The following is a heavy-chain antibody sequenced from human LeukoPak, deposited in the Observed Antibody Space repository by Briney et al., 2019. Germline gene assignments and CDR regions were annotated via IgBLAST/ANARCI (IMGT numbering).Heavy chain of an antibody. J-gene: IGHJ4*02. V-gene: IGHV5-51*01. CDR2: IYPGDSDT. Sequence: GESLKISCSGSGYMFTNYWIGWVRQMPGKGLEWMGIIYPGDSDTRYSPSFRGQVTVSADRSISTAFLQWSSLKASDTAIYYCARQSILTGYSDYWGQGTLVTVSS. D-gene: IGHD3-9*01. CDR1: GYMFTNYW. CDR3: ARQSILTGYSDY.